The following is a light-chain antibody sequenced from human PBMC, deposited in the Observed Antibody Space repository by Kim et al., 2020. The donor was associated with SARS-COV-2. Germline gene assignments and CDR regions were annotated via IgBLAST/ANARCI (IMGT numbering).Light chain of an antibody. CDR1: QSVSSN. V-gene: IGKV3-15*01. CDR2: GAS. J-gene: IGKJ3*01. Sequence: GSPGERATPSCRASQSVSSNLAWYQQKPGQAPRLLIYGASTRATGIPARFSGSGSGTEFTLTISSLQSEDFAVYYCQQYNNWPFTFGPGTKVDIK. CDR3: QQYNNWPFT.